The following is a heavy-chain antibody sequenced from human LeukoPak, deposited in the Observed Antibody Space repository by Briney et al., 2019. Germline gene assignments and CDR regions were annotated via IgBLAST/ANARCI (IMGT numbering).Heavy chain of an antibody. V-gene: IGHV3-20*04. Sequence: GGSLRLSCAASGFFFDDYGMGWVRQAPGKGLEWVSRINSNGDNTHYADSVKGRFTISRDNAKNSLYLQMNSLMAEDTALYYCARDGGWYKRGLDYFYYYMDVWGKGTTVTVSS. D-gene: IGHD6-19*01. J-gene: IGHJ6*03. CDR1: GFFFDDYG. CDR2: INSNGDNT. CDR3: ARDGGWYKRGLDYFYYYMDV.